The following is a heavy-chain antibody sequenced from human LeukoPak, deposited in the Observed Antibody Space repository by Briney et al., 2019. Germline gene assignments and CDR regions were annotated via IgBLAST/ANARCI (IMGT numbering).Heavy chain of an antibody. CDR3: TRETAFDF. V-gene: IGHV3-48*04. Sequence: PGGSLRLSCVGSGFIFNDYSMNWVRQAPGKGPEWVSYISSRSSTIYYADSVKGRFTISRDNAKNSLYLQMNSLRAEDSAVCYCTRETAFDFWGQGTVVTVSS. J-gene: IGHJ3*01. CDR2: ISSRSSTI. CDR1: GFIFNDYS.